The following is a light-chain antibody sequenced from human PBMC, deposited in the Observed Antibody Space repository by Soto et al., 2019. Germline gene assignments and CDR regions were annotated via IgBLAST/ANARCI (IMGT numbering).Light chain of an antibody. CDR3: QQYDTSPIT. J-gene: IGKJ5*01. CDR2: GAS. V-gene: IGKV3-20*01. Sequence: EIVLTQSQGILSLSPGERATLSCRASQSVSSDFLAWYQQKPGQAPRLLIYGASTRATGIPDRFSGSGSETDFSLTISRLEPEDVALYYFQQYDTSPITFGQGTRLQIK. CDR1: QSVSSDF.